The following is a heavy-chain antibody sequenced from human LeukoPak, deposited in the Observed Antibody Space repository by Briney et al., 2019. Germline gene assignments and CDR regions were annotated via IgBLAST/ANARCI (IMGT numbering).Heavy chain of an antibody. CDR1: GYTFTNYG. CDR2: ISAYNGNT. Sequence: ASVKVSCKASGYTFTNYGFSWVRQAPGQGLEWMGWISAYNGNTNYAQKFQGRVTMTTDTSTSTAYMELRSLRSDDTAVYYCARADYYGSGSYYNTYYYMDVWGKGTTVTISS. D-gene: IGHD3-10*01. CDR3: ARADYYGSGSYYNTYYYMDV. J-gene: IGHJ6*03. V-gene: IGHV1-18*01.